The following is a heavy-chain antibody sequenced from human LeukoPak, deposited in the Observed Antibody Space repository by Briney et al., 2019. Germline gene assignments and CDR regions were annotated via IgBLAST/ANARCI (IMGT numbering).Heavy chain of an antibody. CDR1: GFTFSNYW. D-gene: IGHD1-14*01. Sequence: PGGSLRLSCAASGFTFSNYWMHWVRQAPGKGLDWVSNINGDGSRTYYADSVKGRSTISRDNAKNTLYLQMNSLRAEDTAVYYCARENSAPESWGQGTLDTVSS. J-gene: IGHJ5*02. CDR3: ARENSAPES. CDR2: INGDGSRT. V-gene: IGHV3-74*01.